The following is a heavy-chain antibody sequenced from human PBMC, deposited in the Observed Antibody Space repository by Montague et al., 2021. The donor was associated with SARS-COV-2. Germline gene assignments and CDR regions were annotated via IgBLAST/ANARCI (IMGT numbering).Heavy chain of an antibody. Sequence: SLRLSCAASEFSFGSDWINWVRQGPGKGLVWVSRIYSDGSRIDYADSVKGRFTISRDNARNTVFLQMNSLRVEDAAVYYCAGASGYPIRGMDVWGQGTTVTVSS. D-gene: IGHD5-12*01. J-gene: IGHJ6*02. CDR2: IYSDGSRI. V-gene: IGHV3-74*01. CDR3: AGASGYPIRGMDV. CDR1: EFSFGSDW.